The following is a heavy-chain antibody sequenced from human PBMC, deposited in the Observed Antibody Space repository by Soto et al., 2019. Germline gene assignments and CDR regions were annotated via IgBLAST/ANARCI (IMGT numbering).Heavy chain of an antibody. Sequence: QVQLVQSGAEVKKPGSSVKVSCKASGGTFNVYTIIWVRQAPGQGLEWMGRIIPMLAITNYAQRCQGRVTLTADTSTTTAYMELSSLTSEDTAVYYCALGSWSGETFDIWGQGTLVTVSS. CDR3: ALGSWSGETFDI. CDR2: IIPMLAIT. J-gene: IGHJ3*02. D-gene: IGHD6-13*01. CDR1: GGTFNVYT. V-gene: IGHV1-69*02.